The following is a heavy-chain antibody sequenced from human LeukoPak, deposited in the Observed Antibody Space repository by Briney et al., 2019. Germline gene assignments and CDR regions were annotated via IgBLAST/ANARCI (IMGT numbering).Heavy chain of an antibody. J-gene: IGHJ6*03. Sequence: PSETLSLTCTVSGGSISSSSYFWGWIRQPPGKGLEWIGYIYYSGSTNYNPSLKSRVTISVDTSKNQFSLKLSSVTAADTAVYYCARGQDHWWDYYYYMDVWGKGTTVTVSS. V-gene: IGHV4-61*05. CDR2: IYYSGST. D-gene: IGHD2-8*02. CDR3: ARGQDHWWDYYYYMDV. CDR1: GGSISSSSYF.